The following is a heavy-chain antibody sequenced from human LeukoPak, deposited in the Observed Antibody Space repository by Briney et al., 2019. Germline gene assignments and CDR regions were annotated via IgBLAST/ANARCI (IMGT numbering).Heavy chain of an antibody. CDR1: GFTFSSYA. Sequence: GGSLRLSCAASGFTFSSYAMHWVRQAPGKGLEWVAVISYYGSNKYYADSVKGRFTISRDNSKNTLYLQMNSLRAEDTAVYYCARRASGPGYSSSWYYLGYWGQGTLVTVSS. J-gene: IGHJ4*02. D-gene: IGHD6-13*01. CDR3: ARRASGPGYSSSWYYLGY. CDR2: ISYYGSNK. V-gene: IGHV3-30-3*01.